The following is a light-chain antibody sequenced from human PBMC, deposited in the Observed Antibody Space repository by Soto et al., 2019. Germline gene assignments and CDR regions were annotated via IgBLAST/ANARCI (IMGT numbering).Light chain of an antibody. J-gene: IGKJ1*01. Sequence: VLMTHRRNSLAVSLSESATINCKTSQRLLYSSNNKTYLAWYQQKPGQPPKLLIYWASTRATGIPARFSGSGSGTNFTLTISSLEAEDVAVYYCQQRSNLAPCTFGRGTKVDIK. CDR1: QRLLYSSNNKTY. CDR3: QQRSNLAPCT. CDR2: WAS. V-gene: IGKV4-1*01.